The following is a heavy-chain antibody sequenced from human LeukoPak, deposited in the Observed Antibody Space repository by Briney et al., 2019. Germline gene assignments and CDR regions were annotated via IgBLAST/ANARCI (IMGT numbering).Heavy chain of an antibody. CDR1: GGSISSYY. CDR2: MYYSGST. J-gene: IGHJ4*02. V-gene: IGHV4-59*01. CDR3: ARSTAMVRFDY. Sequence: SETLSLTCTVSGGSISSYYWSWIRQPPGKGLEWIGYMYYSGSTNYNPSLKSRVTISVDTSKNEFSLKLSSVTAADTAVYYCARSTAMVRFDYWGQGTLVTVSS. D-gene: IGHD5-18*01.